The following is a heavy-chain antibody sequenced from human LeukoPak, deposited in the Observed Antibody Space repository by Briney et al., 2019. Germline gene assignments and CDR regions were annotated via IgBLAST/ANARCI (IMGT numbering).Heavy chain of an antibody. J-gene: IGHJ5*02. CDR1: GFTFSSYS. D-gene: IGHD2-15*01. CDR2: ISSSSSSYI. V-gene: IGHV3-21*01. Sequence: GGSLRLSCAASGFTFSSYSMNWVRQAPGKGLEWVSSISSSSSSYIYYADSVKGRFTISRDNAKNSLYLQMNGLRAGDTAVYYCARGTRGLGTPNCSGGSCYLRWFDPWGQGTLVTVSS. CDR3: ARGTRGLGTPNCSGGSCYLRWFDP.